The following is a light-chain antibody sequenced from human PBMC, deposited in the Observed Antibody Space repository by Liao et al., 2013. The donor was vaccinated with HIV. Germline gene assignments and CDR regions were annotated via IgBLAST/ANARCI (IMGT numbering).Light chain of an antibody. J-gene: IGLJ2*01. V-gene: IGLV3-1*01. Sequence: SYDLTQPPSVSVSPGQTATITCSGENLGDGYASWYQQKPGQSPALIIYQDSKRPSGIPERFSGSNSGNTATLTISGTQPMDEADYYCQAWDRDTAIFGGGTKLTVL. CDR2: QDS. CDR3: QAWDRDTAI. CDR1: NLGDGY.